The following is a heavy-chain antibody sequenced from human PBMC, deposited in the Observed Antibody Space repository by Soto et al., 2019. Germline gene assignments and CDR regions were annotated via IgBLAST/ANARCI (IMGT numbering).Heavy chain of an antibody. Sequence: PWETLSLTCTVSGFSIDSRDYYWSWTPHHPGEGQEWIGYMHYSGNTYYDASLKSRLTISADTSKSQFSLRLGSVTAADTAVYYCARTPGGAPSDYYFDFWGQGTLVTVCS. J-gene: IGHJ4*02. CDR3: ARTPGGAPSDYYFDF. V-gene: IGHV4-31*03. CDR2: MHYSGNT. D-gene: IGHD4-17*01. CDR1: GFSIDSRDYY.